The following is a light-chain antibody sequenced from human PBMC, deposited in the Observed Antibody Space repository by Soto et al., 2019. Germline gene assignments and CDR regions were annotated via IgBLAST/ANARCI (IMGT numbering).Light chain of an antibody. J-gene: IGLJ1*01. CDR2: DVS. V-gene: IGLV2-14*01. CDR1: SSDGGGYNY. Sequence: SVLTQPASVSGAPGQSITISCTGTSSDGGGYNYVSWYQQHPGKAPKFMIYDVSNRPSGVSNRFSGSKSGNTASLTISGLQAEDEADYYCCSYTTSNTRQIVFGTGTKVTVL. CDR3: CSYTTSNTRQIV.